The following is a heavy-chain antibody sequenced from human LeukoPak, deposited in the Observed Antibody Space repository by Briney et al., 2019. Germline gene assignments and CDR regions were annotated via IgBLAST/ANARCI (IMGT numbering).Heavy chain of an antibody. J-gene: IGHJ3*02. Sequence: ASVKDLFKASGYTFTGYYVHWVRQAPGQGLEWMGWINPNSGGTNYAQKFQGRVTMTRDTSISTAYMELSRLRSDDTAVYYCARNRITMMHDAFDIWGQGPLVTVAS. CDR3: ARNRITMMHDAFDI. D-gene: IGHD3-22*01. V-gene: IGHV1-2*02. CDR1: GYTFTGYY. CDR2: INPNSGGT.